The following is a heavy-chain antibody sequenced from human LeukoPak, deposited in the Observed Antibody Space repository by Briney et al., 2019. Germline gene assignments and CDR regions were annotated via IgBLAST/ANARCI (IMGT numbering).Heavy chain of an antibody. J-gene: IGHJ4*02. D-gene: IGHD2-21*02. CDR1: GYTFTSYG. CDR2: ISAYNGNT. V-gene: IGHV1-18*01. CDR3: VRDSPGDDL. Sequence: GASVKLSCNASGYTFTSYGISWGRQAPGQGLELMGLISAYNGNTNNSHQLQGRVSMTTDTSTTTAYLEQRSLRSDDTAADYCVRDSPGDDLGGRGTVVSVSS.